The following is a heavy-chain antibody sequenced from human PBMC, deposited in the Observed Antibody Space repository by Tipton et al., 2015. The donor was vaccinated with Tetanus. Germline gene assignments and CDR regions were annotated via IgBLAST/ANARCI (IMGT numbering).Heavy chain of an antibody. D-gene: IGHD6-13*01. V-gene: IGHV4-59*01. J-gene: IGHJ5*02. CDR2: IYYSGST. Sequence: GLVKPSETLSLTCTVSGGSISSYYWSWIRQPPGKGLEWIGYIYYSGSTNYNPSLKSRVTISVDTSKNQFSLKLSSVTAADTAVYYCAREKGSSWYQGSGWFDPWGQGTLVTVSS. CDR1: GGSISSYY. CDR3: AREKGSSWYQGSGWFDP.